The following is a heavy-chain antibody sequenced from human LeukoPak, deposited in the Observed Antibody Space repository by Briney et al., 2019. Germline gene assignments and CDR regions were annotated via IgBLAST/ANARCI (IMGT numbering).Heavy chain of an antibody. CDR2: IYYSGNT. D-gene: IGHD6-19*01. Sequence: SETLSLTCTVSGGSVSSGDYYWSWIRQLPGKGLEWIGYIYYSGNTYYNPSLKSRLTISVDTSKNQFSLKLSSVTAADTAVYYCARRRGNTSGFQGYYIDYWGQGTLVTVSS. CDR3: ARRRGNTSGFQGYYIDY. V-gene: IGHV4-31*03. CDR1: GGSVSSGDYY. J-gene: IGHJ4*02.